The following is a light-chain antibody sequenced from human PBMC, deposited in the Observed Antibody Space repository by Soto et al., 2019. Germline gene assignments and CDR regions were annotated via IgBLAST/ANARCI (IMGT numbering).Light chain of an antibody. CDR2: DAS. V-gene: IGKV3-15*01. J-gene: IGKJ1*01. Sequence: EIVMTQSPATLSVSPGERATLSCRASQRVSRNLAWYQQKPGQAPRLLIYDASTRATGIPGRFSGSGSGTEFTLTISSLQSEDFALYYCQQYNNWPLWTFGQGTKVDIK. CDR3: QQYNNWPLWT. CDR1: QRVSRN.